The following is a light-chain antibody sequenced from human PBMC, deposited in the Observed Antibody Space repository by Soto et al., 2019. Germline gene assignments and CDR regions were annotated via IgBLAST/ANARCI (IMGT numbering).Light chain of an antibody. CDR1: QSVSSY. Sequence: EIVLTQSPATLSLSPGERATLSCRASQSVSSYLAWYQQKPGHAPRLLIYDAFNRATCIPARFSGSGSGTDFTLTISSLEPEDFAVYYCQQRSNWPPLTFGGGTKVEIK. CDR2: DAF. CDR3: QQRSNWPPLT. V-gene: IGKV3-11*01. J-gene: IGKJ4*01.